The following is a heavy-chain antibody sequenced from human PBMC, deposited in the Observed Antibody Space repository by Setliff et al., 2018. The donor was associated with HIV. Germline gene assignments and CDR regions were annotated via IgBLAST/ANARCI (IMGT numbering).Heavy chain of an antibody. CDR2: IYTSGST. D-gene: IGHD3-16*02. CDR3: ARDSRLSYRKIHDAFDI. CDR1: GGSISSYY. J-gene: IGHJ3*02. V-gene: IGHV4-4*07. Sequence: PSETLSLTCTVSGGSISSYYWSWIRQPAGKGLEWIGRIYTSGSTNYNPSLKCRVTMSVDTSKNQFSLKLSSVTAADTAVYYCARDSRLSYRKIHDAFDIWGQGTMVTVSS.